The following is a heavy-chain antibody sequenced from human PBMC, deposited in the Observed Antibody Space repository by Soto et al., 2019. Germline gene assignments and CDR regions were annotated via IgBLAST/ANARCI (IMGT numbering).Heavy chain of an antibody. CDR3: ARESIVVVPAASHGMDV. Sequence: SETLSITYTVSGGSISSSNYYWGWIRQPPGKGLEWIGSIYYSGSTYYNPSLKSRVTISVDTSKNHFSLKLSSVTAADTAVYYCARESIVVVPAASHGMDVWGQGTTVT. CDR1: GGSISSSNYY. D-gene: IGHD2-2*01. CDR2: IYYSGST. J-gene: IGHJ6*02. V-gene: IGHV4-39*02.